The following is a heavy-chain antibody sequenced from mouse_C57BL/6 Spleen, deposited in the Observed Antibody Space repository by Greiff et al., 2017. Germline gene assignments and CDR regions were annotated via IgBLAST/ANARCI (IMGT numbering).Heavy chain of an antibody. CDR1: GFTFSSYA. D-gene: IGHD3-2*02. CDR3: AREGSSDYDFDY. CDR2: ISDGGSYP. Sequence: EVQLVESGGGLVKPGGSLKLSCAASGFTFSSYAMSWVRQTPEKRLEWVATISDGGSYPYYPYNVKGRVTISRDNAKNNLYLQISQLKSEDTAMYYCAREGSSDYDFDYWGQGTTLTVSS. J-gene: IGHJ2*01. V-gene: IGHV5-4*01.